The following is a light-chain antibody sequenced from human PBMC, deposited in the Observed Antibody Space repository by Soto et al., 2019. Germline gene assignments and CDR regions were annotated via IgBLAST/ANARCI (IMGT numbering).Light chain of an antibody. V-gene: IGKV1-9*01. CDR1: QGISSY. J-gene: IGKJ5*01. CDR3: QQLNSYLIT. Sequence: DIQLTQSPSFLSASVGDRVTITCRASQGISSYLAWYQQKPGKAPKLLIYAASTLQSGVPSRFNGSGSGTEFTLTISSLQSEDFATYYCQQLNSYLITFGQGTRLEIK. CDR2: AAS.